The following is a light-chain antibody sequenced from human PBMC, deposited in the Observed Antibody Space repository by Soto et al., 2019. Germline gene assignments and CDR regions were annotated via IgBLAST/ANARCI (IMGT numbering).Light chain of an antibody. CDR2: EVS. CDR1: SSDVGGYNY. J-gene: IGLJ1*01. Sequence: QSALTQPASVSGSPGQSITISCTGTSSDVGGYNYVSWYQQHPGKAPQLMIYEVSNRPSGVSNRFSGSKSGNTASLTISGLQAEDEADYYCSSYTSSGSYVFGTGTKLTVL. CDR3: SSYTSSGSYV. V-gene: IGLV2-14*01.